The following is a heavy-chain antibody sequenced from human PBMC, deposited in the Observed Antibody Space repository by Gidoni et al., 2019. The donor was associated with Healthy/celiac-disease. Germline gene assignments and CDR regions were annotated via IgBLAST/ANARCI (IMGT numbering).Heavy chain of an antibody. V-gene: IGHV4-34*01. Sequence: QVQLQQWGAGLLTPSEILSLTCAVYGGSFSGYYWSWTRQPPGKGLEWNGEINHSGSTNSTPSLKSRVTISVDTSKNQFSLKLSSVPAADTAVYYCARTHYDFWSGYYRWFDPWGQGTLVTVSS. J-gene: IGHJ5*02. CDR3: ARTHYDFWSGYYRWFDP. D-gene: IGHD3-3*01. CDR1: GGSFSGYY. CDR2: INHSGST.